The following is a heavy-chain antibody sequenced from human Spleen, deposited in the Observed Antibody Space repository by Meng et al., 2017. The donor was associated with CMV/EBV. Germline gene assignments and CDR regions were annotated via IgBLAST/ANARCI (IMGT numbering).Heavy chain of an antibody. D-gene: IGHD3-16*01. CDR1: GYTFFSFT. CDR2: INTNTGRP. CDR3: ARTYDYAWRNLHYIDY. Sequence: SGYTFFSFTLNWVRQAPGQGLEWIGLINTNTGRPTYAQGFAGRYVFSLDVGVSTAYLQISRLKAEDTAVYYCARTYDYAWRNLHYIDYWGQGTLVTVSS. J-gene: IGHJ4*02. V-gene: IGHV7-4-1*02.